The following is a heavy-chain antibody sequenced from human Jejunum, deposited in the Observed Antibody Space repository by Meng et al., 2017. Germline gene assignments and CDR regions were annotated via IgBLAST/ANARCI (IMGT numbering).Heavy chain of an antibody. CDR3: ARSWHMNTFGGVVTP. V-gene: IGHV4-34*01. Sequence: SETLSLTCGVNGGSFSGHYWTWIRQPPGKGLEWIGDINPSGSTNYNASLKSRVTISLDTSKNQFSLNRTSVTAADTAVYYCARSWHMNTFGGVVTPWGQGTLVTVSS. CDR1: GGSFSGHY. D-gene: IGHD3-16*01. J-gene: IGHJ5*02. CDR2: INPSGST.